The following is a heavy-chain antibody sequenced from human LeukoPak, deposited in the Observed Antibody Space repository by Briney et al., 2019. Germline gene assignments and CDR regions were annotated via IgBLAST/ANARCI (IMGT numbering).Heavy chain of an antibody. CDR2: ISAYNGNT. CDR1: GYTFTSYG. Sequence: ASVKVSCKASGYTFTSYGISWVRQAPGQGLEWMGWISAYNGNTNYAQKLQGRVTMTTDTSTSTAYMELRSLRSDDTAVYYCARVYCSSTSCYSWFDPWGQGTLVTVSS. J-gene: IGHJ5*02. D-gene: IGHD2-2*01. CDR3: ARVYCSSTSCYSWFDP. V-gene: IGHV1-18*01.